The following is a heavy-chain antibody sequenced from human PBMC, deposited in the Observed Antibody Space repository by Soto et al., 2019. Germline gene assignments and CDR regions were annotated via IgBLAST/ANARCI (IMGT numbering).Heavy chain of an antibody. CDR2: IYYSGST. Sequence: SETLSLTCTVSGGSISSSSYYWGWIRQPPGKGLEWIGSIYYSGSTYYNPSLKSRVTISVDTSKNQFSLKLSSVTAADTAVYYCAGLLRYFDPRDYYGMDVWGQGTTVT. V-gene: IGHV4-39*01. D-gene: IGHD3-9*01. J-gene: IGHJ6*02. CDR3: AGLLRYFDPRDYYGMDV. CDR1: GGSISSSSYY.